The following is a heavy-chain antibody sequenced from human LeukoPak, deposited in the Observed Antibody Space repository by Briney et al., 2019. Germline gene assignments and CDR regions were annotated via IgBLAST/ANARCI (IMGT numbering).Heavy chain of an antibody. D-gene: IGHD1-1*01. Sequence: PGRSLRLSCAASGFTFSSYGMHWVRQAPGKGLEWVAVIWYDGSNEYYADSVKGRFTISRDNSKNTLYLQMNSLRAEDTAVYYCAREKPSSTFDIWGQGTMVTVSS. V-gene: IGHV3-33*01. CDR3: AREKPSSTFDI. CDR1: GFTFSSYG. J-gene: IGHJ3*02. CDR2: IWYDGSNE.